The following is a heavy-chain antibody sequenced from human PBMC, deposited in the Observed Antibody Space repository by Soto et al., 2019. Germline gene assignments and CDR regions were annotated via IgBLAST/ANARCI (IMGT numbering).Heavy chain of an antibody. CDR3: VRGGGGGLFDP. J-gene: IGHJ5*02. CDR1: GFTFGDSY. CDR2: ISPGSRYP. D-gene: IGHD2-15*01. V-gene: IGHV3-11*06. Sequence: GGSLRLSCAGSGFTFGDSYMSWIRQAPGKGLEWLSYISPGSRYPAYADSVKGRFTVSRDNAKRSLYLQIMSLTAEDTAIYYCVRGGGGGLFDPWGQGTMVTVSS.